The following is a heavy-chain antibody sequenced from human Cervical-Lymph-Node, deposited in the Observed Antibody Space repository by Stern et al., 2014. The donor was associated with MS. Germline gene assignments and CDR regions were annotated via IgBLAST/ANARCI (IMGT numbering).Heavy chain of an antibody. V-gene: IGHV1-18*01. CDR1: GYTFTSYG. J-gene: IGHJ3*02. D-gene: IGHD2-15*01. CDR3: ARGLLGSENAFDI. Sequence: VQLLQFGAEVKKPGASVKVSCKASGYTFTSYGISWVRQAPGQGLEWMGWISAYNGNASYAQKLQGQGTMTTATSTSTAYMELRSLRSDATAVYYCARGLLGSENAFDIWGQGTMVTVSS. CDR2: ISAYNGNA.